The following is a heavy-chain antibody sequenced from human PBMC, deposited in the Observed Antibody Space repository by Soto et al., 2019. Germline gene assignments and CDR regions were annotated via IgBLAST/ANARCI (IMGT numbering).Heavy chain of an antibody. CDR3: AKAARITIFGVVTNPNDY. V-gene: IGHV3-23*01. Sequence: PGGSLRLSCAASGFTFSNYAMSWVRQAPGKGLEWVSAISGSGGSTYYADSVKGRFTISRDNSKNTLYLQMNSLRAEDTAVYYCAKAARITIFGVVTNPNDYWGQGTLVTVSS. J-gene: IGHJ4*02. CDR2: ISGSGGST. CDR1: GFTFSNYA. D-gene: IGHD3-3*01.